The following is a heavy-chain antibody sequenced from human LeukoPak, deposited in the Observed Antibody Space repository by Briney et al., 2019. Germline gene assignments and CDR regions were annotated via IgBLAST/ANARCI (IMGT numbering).Heavy chain of an antibody. CDR1: GFTFSSYA. J-gene: IGHJ4*02. CDR3: AKLRYDFWSGNDY. Sequence: PGGSLRLSCAASGFTFSSYAISWVRQAPGKGLEWVSAISGSGGSTYYADSVKGRFTISRDNSKNTLYLQMNSLRAEDTAVYYCAKLRYDFWSGNDYWGQGTLVTVSS. CDR2: ISGSGGST. V-gene: IGHV3-23*01. D-gene: IGHD3-3*01.